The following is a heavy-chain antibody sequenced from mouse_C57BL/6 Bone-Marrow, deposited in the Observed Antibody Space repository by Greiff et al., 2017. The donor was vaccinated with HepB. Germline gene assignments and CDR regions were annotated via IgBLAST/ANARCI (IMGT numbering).Heavy chain of an antibody. V-gene: IGHV7-1*01. J-gene: IGHJ1*03. Sequence: EVKLMESGGGLVQSGRSLRLSCATSGFTFSDFYMEWVRQAPGKGLEWIAASRNKANDYTTEYSASVKGRFIVSRDTSQSILYLKMNALRAEDTAIYYCARDGGLGWYFDVWGTGTTVTVSS. D-gene: IGHD2-2*01. CDR1: GFTFSDFY. CDR2: SRNKANDYTT. CDR3: ARDGGLGWYFDV.